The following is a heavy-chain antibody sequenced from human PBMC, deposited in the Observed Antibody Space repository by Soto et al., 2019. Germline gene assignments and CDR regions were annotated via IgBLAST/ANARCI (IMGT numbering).Heavy chain of an antibody. V-gene: IGHV4-39*01. CDR2: SHYSGNT. D-gene: IGHD5-18*01. Sequence: QLQLQESGPGLLKPSETLSLTCTVSAGSISSNAYYWGWIRQPPGKGLEWIGSSHYSGNTYYNPSLKSRVTISVEMSKSKFYLQLSAVTAADPAVYYCARHDPGDRAYNYGTGWYFDLWGRGTLVTVSS. CDR1: AGSISSNAYY. CDR3: ARHDPGDRAYNYGTGWYFDL. J-gene: IGHJ2*01.